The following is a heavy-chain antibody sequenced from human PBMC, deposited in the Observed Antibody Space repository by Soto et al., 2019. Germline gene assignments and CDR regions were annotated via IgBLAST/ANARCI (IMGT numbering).Heavy chain of an antibody. CDR2: IYYSGST. CDR1: GGSISSGGYY. D-gene: IGHD1-26*01. V-gene: IGHV4-31*03. CDR3: ASPGGKKDYYYYGMDV. Sequence: PSETLSLTCTVSGGSISSGGYYWSWIRQHPGKGLEWIGYIYYSGSTYYNPSLKSRVTISVDTSKNQFSLKLSSVTAADTAVYYCASPGGKKDYYYYGMDVWGQGTTVTVSS. J-gene: IGHJ6*02.